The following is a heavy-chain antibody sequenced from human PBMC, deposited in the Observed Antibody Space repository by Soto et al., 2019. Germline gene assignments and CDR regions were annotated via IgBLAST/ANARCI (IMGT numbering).Heavy chain of an antibody. V-gene: IGHV3-11*06. Sequence: PGGSLRLSCAASGFTFSDYYMSWIRQAPGKGLQWVSYISSSSRYTNYADSVKGRFTISRDNAKNSLYLQMNSLRAEDTAVYYCARVPGSRYFTLSLYFDYWGQGTLVTVSS. D-gene: IGHD6-13*01. CDR1: GFTFSDYY. J-gene: IGHJ4*02. CDR2: ISSSSRYT. CDR3: ARVPGSRYFTLSLYFDY.